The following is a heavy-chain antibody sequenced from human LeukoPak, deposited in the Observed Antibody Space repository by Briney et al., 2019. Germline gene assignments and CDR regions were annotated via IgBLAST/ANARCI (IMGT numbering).Heavy chain of an antibody. J-gene: IGHJ4*02. CDR1: AFTFSSYW. D-gene: IGHD3-22*01. Sequence: GGSLRLSCAASAFTFSSYWMSWVRQAPGKGLEWVANIKQDGSEKYYVDSVKGRFTISRDNAKNSLYLQMNSLRAEDTAVYYCARVIYDSSGLYYWGQGTLVTVSS. CDR2: IKQDGSEK. V-gene: IGHV3-7*01. CDR3: ARVIYDSSGLYY.